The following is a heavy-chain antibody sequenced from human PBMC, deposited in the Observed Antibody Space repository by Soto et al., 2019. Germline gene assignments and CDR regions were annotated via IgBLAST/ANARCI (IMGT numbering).Heavy chain of an antibody. CDR1: GGSISSYY. CDR2: IYYSGST. V-gene: IGHV4-59*01. D-gene: IGHD1-1*01. CDR3: ARGHVSRYELPIYYFDD. J-gene: IGHJ4*02. Sequence: PWDTLSLTCTVSGGSISSYYWSWIRQPPGKGLEWIGYIYYSGSTNYNPSLKSRVTISVDTSKNQFSLKLSSVTAADTAVYYCARGHVSRYELPIYYFDDWGQGTLVTVSS.